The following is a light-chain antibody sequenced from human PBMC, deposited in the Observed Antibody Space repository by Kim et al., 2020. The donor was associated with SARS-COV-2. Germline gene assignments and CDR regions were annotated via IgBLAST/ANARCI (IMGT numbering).Light chain of an antibody. CDR1: QNIYSW. J-gene: IGKJ1*01. V-gene: IGKV1-5*03. Sequence: SASIGARVTITCRASQNIYSWLAWYQQKPGKAPKLLISKASSLESGVPPRFGGSGSGTEFTLTISSLQPDDFGTYYCQQYNTGGTFGQGTKVDIK. CDR2: KAS. CDR3: QQYNTGGT.